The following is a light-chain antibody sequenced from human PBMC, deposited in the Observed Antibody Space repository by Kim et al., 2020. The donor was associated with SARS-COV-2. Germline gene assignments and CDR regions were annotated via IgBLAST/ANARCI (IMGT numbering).Light chain of an antibody. V-gene: IGKV1-17*01. CDR2: GAS. J-gene: IGKJ5*01. CDR3: LQHNTYPCT. Sequence: ASVGDRVTITCRASQDIGNGLGWYQQNPGRAPKRLIYGASSLQSGVPSRFSGSGSGTEFTLTINSLQPDDFATYFCLQHNTYPCTFGQGTRLEIK. CDR1: QDIGNG.